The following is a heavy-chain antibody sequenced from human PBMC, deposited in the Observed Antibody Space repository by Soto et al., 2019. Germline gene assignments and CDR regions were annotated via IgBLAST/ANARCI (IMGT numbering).Heavy chain of an antibody. Sequence: PGGSLRLSCAASGFTFSSYSMNWVRQAPGKGLEWVSSISSSSSYIYYADSVKGRFTISRDNAKNSLYLQTNSLRAEDTAVYYIDSRARDGSDCCGYCAAWGQGTLVTVSS. J-gene: IGHJ5*02. D-gene: IGHD3-22*01. CDR3: DSRARDGSDCCGYCAA. CDR1: GFTFSSYS. V-gene: IGHV3-21*01. CDR2: ISSSSSYI.